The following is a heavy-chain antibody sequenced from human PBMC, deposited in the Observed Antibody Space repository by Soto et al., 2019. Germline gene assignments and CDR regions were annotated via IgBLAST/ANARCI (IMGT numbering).Heavy chain of an antibody. D-gene: IGHD3-10*01. CDR1: GYTFTSDG. J-gene: IGHJ4*02. CDR3: ARASNYYGSGSYYPPDYFDY. CDR2: ISAYNGNT. Sequence: ASVKVSCKASGYTFTSDGISWVRQAPGQGLEWMGWISAYNGNTNYAQKLQGRVTMTTDTSTSTAYMELRSLRSDDTAVYYCARASNYYGSGSYYPPDYFDYWGQRTLVTVSS. V-gene: IGHV1-18*01.